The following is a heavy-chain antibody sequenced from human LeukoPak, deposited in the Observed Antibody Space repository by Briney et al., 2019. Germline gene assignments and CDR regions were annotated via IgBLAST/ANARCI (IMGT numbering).Heavy chain of an antibody. V-gene: IGHV1-69*13. Sequence: SVKVSCKASGGTFSSYAVSWVRQAPGQGLEWMGGIIPIFGTANYAQKFQGRVTITADESTSTAYMELSSLRSEDTAVYYCARAYYYGSGSYYGMDVWGQGTTVTVSS. CDR1: GGTFSSYA. CDR2: IIPIFGTA. CDR3: ARAYYYGSGSYYGMDV. D-gene: IGHD3-10*01. J-gene: IGHJ6*02.